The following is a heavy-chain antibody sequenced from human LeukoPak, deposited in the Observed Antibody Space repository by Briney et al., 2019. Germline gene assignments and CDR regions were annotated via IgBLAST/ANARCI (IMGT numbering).Heavy chain of an antibody. CDR1: GGSISSSSYY. Sequence: SETLSLTCTVSGGSISSSSYYWGWIRQPPGKGLEWIGSIYYSGSTYYNPSLKSRVTISVDTSKNQFSLKLSSVTAADTAVYYCARLNNWNDDLFDYWGQGTLVPLPS. V-gene: IGHV4-39*07. CDR2: IYYSGST. D-gene: IGHD1-1*01. CDR3: ARLNNWNDDLFDY. J-gene: IGHJ4*02.